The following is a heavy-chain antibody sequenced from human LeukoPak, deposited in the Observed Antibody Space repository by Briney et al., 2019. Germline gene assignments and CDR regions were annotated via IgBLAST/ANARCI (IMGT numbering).Heavy chain of an antibody. CDR1: GFTFSSYS. V-gene: IGHV3-21*01. J-gene: IGHJ3*02. CDR2: ISSSSSYI. CDR3: ARSDIVVVPAAMSDAFDI. Sequence: GGSLRLSCAASGFTFSSYSMNWVRQAPGKGLVWVSSISSSSSYIYYADSVKGRFTISRDNAKNSLYLQMNSLRAEDTAVYYCARSDIVVVPAAMSDAFDIWGQGTMVTVSS. D-gene: IGHD2-2*01.